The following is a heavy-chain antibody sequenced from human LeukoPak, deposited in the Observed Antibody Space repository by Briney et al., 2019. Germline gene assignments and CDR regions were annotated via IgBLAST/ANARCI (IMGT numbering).Heavy chain of an antibody. D-gene: IGHD2-2*01. Sequence: SETLSLTCTVSGGSISSYYWSWIRQPPGKGLEWIAYMDYSGSADYNPSLKSRVTMSLDTPNNQFSLRLGSVTAADTAEYYCARAAGYCRTTICLFDYWGQGTLVTVSS. J-gene: IGHJ4*02. CDR3: ARAAGYCRTTICLFDY. V-gene: IGHV4-59*01. CDR1: GGSISSYY. CDR2: MDYSGSA.